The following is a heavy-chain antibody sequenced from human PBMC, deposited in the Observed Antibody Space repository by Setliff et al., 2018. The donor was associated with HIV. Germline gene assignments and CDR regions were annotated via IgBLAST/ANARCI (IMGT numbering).Heavy chain of an antibody. CDR3: ARLVGPFYDFWRGFQVWFDP. D-gene: IGHD3-3*01. Sequence: SETLSLTCTVAGETDFYWNWIRQPPGKGLEWIGYIYAGGKTNYNPSLKGRVSISVDASKKQFSLKLRSVTAADTAVYYCARLVGPFYDFWRGFQVWFDPWGQGTLVTVPS. V-gene: IGHV4-4*08. CDR2: IYAGGKT. J-gene: IGHJ5*02. CDR1: GETDFY.